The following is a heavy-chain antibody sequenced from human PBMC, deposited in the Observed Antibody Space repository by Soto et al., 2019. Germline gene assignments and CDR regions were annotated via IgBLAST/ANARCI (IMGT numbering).Heavy chain of an antibody. CDR1: GGSISSSSYY. CDR2: IYYSGST. J-gene: IGHJ6*02. Sequence: SETLSLTCTVSGGSISSSSYYWGWIRQPPGKGLEWIGSIYYSGSTYYNPSLKSRVTISVDTSKNQFSLKLSSVTAADTAVYYCARITGSGYGDYIPPYYYYGMDVWGQGTTVTVSS. CDR3: ARITGSGYGDYIPPYYYYGMDV. V-gene: IGHV4-39*01. D-gene: IGHD4-17*01.